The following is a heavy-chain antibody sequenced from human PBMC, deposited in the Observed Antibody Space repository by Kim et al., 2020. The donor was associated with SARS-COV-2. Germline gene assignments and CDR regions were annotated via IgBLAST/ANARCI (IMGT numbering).Heavy chain of an antibody. CDR3: ARGGGDGLPRQLDY. Sequence: GGSLRLSCAASGFPFISYNMEWVRQAPGKGLEWLACISASSSSINYADSVKGRFTISRDNAKNSVFLHMSGLRVDDTAVYYCARGGGDGLPRQLDYWGQGALVTVSS. V-gene: IGHV3-21*01. CDR2: ISASSSSI. CDR1: GFPFISYN. D-gene: IGHD3-10*01. J-gene: IGHJ4*02.